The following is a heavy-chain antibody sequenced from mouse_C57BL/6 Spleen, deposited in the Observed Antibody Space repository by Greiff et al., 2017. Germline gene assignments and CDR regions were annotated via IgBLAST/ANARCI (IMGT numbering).Heavy chain of an antibody. Sequence: QVQLQQSGAELVRPGTSVKMSCKASGYTFTNYWIGWAKQRPGHGLEWIGDIYPGGGYTNYNEKFKGKATLTADKSSSTAYMQFSSLTSEASAIYYCARSTMITTGYYAMDYWGQGTSVTVSS. CDR1: GYTFTNYW. CDR3: ARSTMITTGYYAMDY. CDR2: IYPGGGYT. D-gene: IGHD2-4*01. V-gene: IGHV1-63*01. J-gene: IGHJ4*01.